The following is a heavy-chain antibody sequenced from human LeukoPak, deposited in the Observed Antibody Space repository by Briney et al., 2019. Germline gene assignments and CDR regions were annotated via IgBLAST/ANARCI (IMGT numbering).Heavy chain of an antibody. CDR1: GGSISSGDYY. CDR2: IYYSGST. Sequence: KPSETLSLTCTVSGGSISSGDYYWSWIRQPPGKGLEWIGYIYYSGSTFHYNPSLKSRVNISVDTSKNQFSLRLSSVTAVDTAAYYCASTNCSSASCYGANWFDPWGQGTLVTVSS. V-gene: IGHV4-30-4*08. J-gene: IGHJ5*02. D-gene: IGHD2-2*01. CDR3: ASTNCSSASCYGANWFDP.